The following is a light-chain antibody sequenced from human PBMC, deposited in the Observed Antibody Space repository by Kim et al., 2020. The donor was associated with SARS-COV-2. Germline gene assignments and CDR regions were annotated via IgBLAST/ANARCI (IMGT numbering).Light chain of an antibody. J-gene: IGLJ2*01. V-gene: IGLV1-40*01. Sequence: GVTISFTGSNSNSGAGHDVYWYQQFPGTAPKLLIYDNINRPSGVPDRFSGSKSGTSASLAIDGLQAQDEADYYCQTYAGSLSGPVFGGWTQLTVL. CDR2: DNI. CDR1: NSNSGAGHD. CDR3: QTYAGSLSGPV.